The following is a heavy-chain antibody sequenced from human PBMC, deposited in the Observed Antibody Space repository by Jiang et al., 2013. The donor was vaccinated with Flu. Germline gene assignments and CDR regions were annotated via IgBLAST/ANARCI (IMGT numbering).Heavy chain of an antibody. CDR2: IIPILGIA. J-gene: IGHJ4*02. V-gene: IGHV1-69*04. Sequence: SGAEVKKPGSSVKVSCKASGGTFSSYTISWVRQAPGQGLEWMGRIIPILGIANYAQKFQGRVTITADKSTSTAYMELSSLRSEDTAVYYCASEPCSGGSCYPQLDYWGQGTLVTVSS. D-gene: IGHD2-15*01. CDR1: GGTFSSYT. CDR3: ASEPCSGGSCYPQLDY.